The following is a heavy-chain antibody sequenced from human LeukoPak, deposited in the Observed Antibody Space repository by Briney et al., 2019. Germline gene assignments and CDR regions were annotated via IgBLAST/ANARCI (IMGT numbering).Heavy chain of an antibody. CDR3: ARHSGQLVRGDAFDI. CDR1: GYSFTSYW. D-gene: IGHD6-13*01. J-gene: IGHJ3*02. V-gene: IGHV5-51*01. CDR2: IYPGDSDT. Sequence: GESLKISCKGSGYSFTSYWIGWVRQMPGKGLEWMGIIYPGDSDTRYSPSLQGQVTISADKSISTAYLQWSSLKASDTAMYYCARHSGQLVRGDAFDIWGQGTMVTVSS.